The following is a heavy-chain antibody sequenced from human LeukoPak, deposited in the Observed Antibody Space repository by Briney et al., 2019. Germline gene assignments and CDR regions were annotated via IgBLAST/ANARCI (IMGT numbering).Heavy chain of an antibody. CDR2: IWYDGSNK. CDR1: GFTFSSYG. D-gene: IGHD3-9*01. Sequence: PGGSLRLSCAASGFTFSSYGMHWVRQAPGKGLEWVAVIWYDGSNKYCADSVKGRFTISRDNSKNTLYLQMNSLRAEDTAVYYCAKDLMDYDILTGYYDYWGQGTLVTVSS. J-gene: IGHJ4*02. V-gene: IGHV3-33*06. CDR3: AKDLMDYDILTGYYDY.